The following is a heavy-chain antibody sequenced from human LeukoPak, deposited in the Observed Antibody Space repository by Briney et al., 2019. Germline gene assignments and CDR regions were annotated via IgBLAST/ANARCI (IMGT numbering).Heavy chain of an antibody. CDR1: GGSISSYY. Sequence: SETLSLTCAVSGGSISSYYWSWIRQPPGKGLEWIGNFYYSGSTNYNPSLKSRVTISVDTSKSQSSLKVSSVTAADTAVYYCARGGTTVTSVLPGWGQGTLVTVSS. CDR3: ARGGTTVTSVLPG. J-gene: IGHJ4*02. CDR2: FYYSGST. D-gene: IGHD4-17*01. V-gene: IGHV4-59*01.